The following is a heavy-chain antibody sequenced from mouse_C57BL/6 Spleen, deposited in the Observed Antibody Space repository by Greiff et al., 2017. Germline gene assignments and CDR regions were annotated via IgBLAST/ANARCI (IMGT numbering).Heavy chain of an antibody. CDR3: TRGKLGPFAY. CDR1: GYTFPDYE. V-gene: IGHV1-15*01. D-gene: IGHD4-1*01. CDR2: IDPETGGT. Sequence: QVQLKDSGAELVRPGASVTLSCKASGYTFPDYEMHWVKQTPVPGLGWIGAIDPETGGTAYNQKFKGKAILTADKSSSTAYMELRSLTSEESAFYYCTRGKLGPFAYWGQGTLVTVSA. J-gene: IGHJ3*01.